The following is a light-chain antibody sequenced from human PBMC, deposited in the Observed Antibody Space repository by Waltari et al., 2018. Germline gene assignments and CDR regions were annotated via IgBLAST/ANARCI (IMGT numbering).Light chain of an antibody. CDR3: LQRSKRPPT. CDR2: NAS. J-gene: IGKJ4*01. Sequence: EIILTQSPATLSLSPGDRATLSCRASQSVGNSLSWNRQKPGQAPRLLIYNASTRRTGIPARFGGGGAGTDFTLNIGSLEPEDLAVYFCLQRSKRPPTFGGGTTVEIK. V-gene: IGKV3-11*01. CDR1: QSVGNS.